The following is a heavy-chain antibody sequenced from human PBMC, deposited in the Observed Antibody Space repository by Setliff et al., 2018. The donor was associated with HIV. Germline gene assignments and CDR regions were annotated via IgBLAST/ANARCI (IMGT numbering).Heavy chain of an antibody. CDR3: ARDKEGYYYYYMDV. CDR2: IKQNGSEK. J-gene: IGHJ6*03. V-gene: IGHV3-7*01. Sequence: GGSLRLSCAASGFTFSNYWMSWVRQAPGKGLEWVANIKQNGSEKYYVDSVKGRFTISRDNAKNSLYLQMNSLRVDDTAVYYCARDKEGYYYYYMDVWGKGTTVTVSS. CDR1: GFTFSNYW.